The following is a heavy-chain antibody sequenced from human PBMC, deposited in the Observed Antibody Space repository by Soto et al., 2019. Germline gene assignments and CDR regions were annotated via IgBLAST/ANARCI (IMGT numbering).Heavy chain of an antibody. Sequence: GGSLRLSCAASGFIFSNFGMHWVRQAPGKGLEWVAVIWYDGSNEYYADSVKGRFTISKDNSKNTLYLQMNSLRAEDTAVYYCATDDIQRIAVATYGMDVWGQGTTVTVSS. CDR1: GFIFSNFG. J-gene: IGHJ6*01. D-gene: IGHD6-19*01. V-gene: IGHV3-33*01. CDR3: ATDDIQRIAVATYGMDV. CDR2: IWYDGSNE.